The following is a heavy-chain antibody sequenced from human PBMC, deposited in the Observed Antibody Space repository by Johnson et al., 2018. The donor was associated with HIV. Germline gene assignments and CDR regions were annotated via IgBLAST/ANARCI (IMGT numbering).Heavy chain of an antibody. CDR3: VKGIDSSSLYAFDI. CDR1: GFTFNSYG. J-gene: IGHJ3*02. CDR2: IWYDGSNK. Sequence: QVQLVESGGGVVQPGRSLRLSCAASGFTFNSYGMHWVRRAPGKGLEWVAVIWYDGSNKYYADSVKGRFTISRDNSKNTLYLQMNSLRAEDTAVYYCVKGIDSSSLYAFDIWGQGTMVTVSS. D-gene: IGHD6-13*01. V-gene: IGHV3-33*06.